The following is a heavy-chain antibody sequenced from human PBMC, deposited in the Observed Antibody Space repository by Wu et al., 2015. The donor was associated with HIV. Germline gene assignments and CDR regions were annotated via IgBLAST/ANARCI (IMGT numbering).Heavy chain of an antibody. J-gene: IGHJ3*02. Sequence: QVQLQESGPGLVKPSETLSLTCTVSGGSISSHYWSWIRQPPGKGLEWIGYIYYSGSTNYNPSLKSRVTISVDTSKNQFSLKLSSVTAADTAVYYCAREWLLYAFDIWGQGTMVTVSS. CDR3: AREWLLYAFDI. CDR2: IYYSGST. V-gene: IGHV4-59*11. D-gene: IGHD3-3*01. CDR1: GGSISSHY.